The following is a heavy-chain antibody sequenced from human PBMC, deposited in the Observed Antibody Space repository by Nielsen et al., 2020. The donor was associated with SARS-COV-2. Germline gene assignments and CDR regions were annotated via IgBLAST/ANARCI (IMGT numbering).Heavy chain of an antibody. CDR1: GFTFSSYS. J-gene: IGHJ6*02. D-gene: IGHD2-15*01. CDR3: AKDMRYCSGGSCYLVYYGMDV. V-gene: IGHV3-21*04. CDR2: ISSSSSYI. Sequence: GESLKISCAASGFTFSSYSMNWVRQAPGKGLEWVSSISSSSSYIYYADSVKGRFTISRDNAKNSLYLQMNSLRAEDTALYYCAKDMRYCSGGSCYLVYYGMDVWGQGTTVTVSS.